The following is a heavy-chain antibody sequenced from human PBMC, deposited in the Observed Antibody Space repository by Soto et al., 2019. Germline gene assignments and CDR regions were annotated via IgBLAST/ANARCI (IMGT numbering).Heavy chain of an antibody. CDR3: ASMYSSSWDNWFDP. D-gene: IGHD6-13*01. CDR1: GGSISSYY. CDR2: IYYTGST. J-gene: IGHJ5*02. V-gene: IGHV4-59*01. Sequence: SETLSLTCTVSGGSISSYYWSWIRQPPGRGLEWIGYIYYTGSTNYNPSLKSRVTISIDTSKNQFSLRLSSVTAADTAVYYCASMYSSSWDNWFDPWGQGTLVTVSS.